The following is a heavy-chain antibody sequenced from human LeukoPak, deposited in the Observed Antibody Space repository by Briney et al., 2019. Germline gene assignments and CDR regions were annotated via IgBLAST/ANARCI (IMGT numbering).Heavy chain of an antibody. CDR3: ARGYSYGFDY. Sequence: ASVTVSCKASGYTFTGYYMHWVRQAPGQGLEWMGRINPNSGGTNYAQKFQGRVTMTRGTSISTAYMELSRLRSDDTAVYYCARGYSYGFDYWGQGTLVTVSS. CDR2: INPNSGGT. V-gene: IGHV1-2*06. CDR1: GYTFTGYY. D-gene: IGHD5-18*01. J-gene: IGHJ4*02.